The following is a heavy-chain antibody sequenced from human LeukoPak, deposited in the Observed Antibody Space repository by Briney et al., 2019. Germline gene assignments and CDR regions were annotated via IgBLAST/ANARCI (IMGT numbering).Heavy chain of an antibody. D-gene: IGHD3-10*01. CDR1: GFTFSSYG. CDR3: AKGYYGSGSKGYYYYMDV. J-gene: IGHJ6*03. V-gene: IGHV3-23*01. CDR2: ISGSGGST. Sequence: GGSLRLSCAASGFTFSSYGMSWVRQAPGKGLEWVSAISGSGGSTYYADSVKGRFTISRDNSKNTLYLQMNSLRAEDTAVYYCAKGYYGSGSKGYYYYMDVWGKGTTVTISS.